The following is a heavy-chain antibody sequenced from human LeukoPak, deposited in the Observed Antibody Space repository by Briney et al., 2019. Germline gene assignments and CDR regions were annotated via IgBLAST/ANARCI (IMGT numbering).Heavy chain of an antibody. CDR2: ISWDGGSR. CDR1: GFSFDDYT. D-gene: IGHD5-18*01. Sequence: GGSLRLSCAASGFSFDDYTMNWVRQVPGKGLEWISLISWDGGSRHYADSVKGRFTISKDNSKNSLYLQMNSLRTEDTALYYCAATQISGDNNDSFDYWGQGTLATVSS. J-gene: IGHJ4*02. V-gene: IGHV3-43*01. CDR3: AATQISGDNNDSFDY.